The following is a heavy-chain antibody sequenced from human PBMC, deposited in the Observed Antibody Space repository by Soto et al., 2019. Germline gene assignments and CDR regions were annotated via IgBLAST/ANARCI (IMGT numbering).Heavy chain of an antibody. J-gene: IGHJ4*02. Sequence: GGSLRLSCASSGFIFSNYDMHWVRQAPGKGLEWVALISYDGMNKYDVDSVKGRFTISRDNSKNTLYLQINSLRVEDTAVYYCARDGSGWFFDYWGQGTLVTVSS. V-gene: IGHV3-33*05. D-gene: IGHD6-19*01. CDR2: ISYDGMNK. CDR3: ARDGSGWFFDY. CDR1: GFIFSNYD.